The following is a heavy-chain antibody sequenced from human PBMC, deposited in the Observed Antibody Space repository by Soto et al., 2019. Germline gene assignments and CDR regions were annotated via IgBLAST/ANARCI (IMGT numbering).Heavy chain of an antibody. D-gene: IGHD2-2*01. CDR1: GGSFSGYY. V-gene: IGHV4-34*01. Sequence: SETLSLTCAVYGGSFSGYYWSWIRQPPGKGLEWIGEINHSGSTNYNPSLKSRVTISVDTSKNQFSLKLSSVTAADTAVYYCASIVVLHAAGVCDNYMVAWGKGTTVTV. CDR2: INHSGST. J-gene: IGHJ6*03. CDR3: ASIVVLHAAGVCDNYMVA.